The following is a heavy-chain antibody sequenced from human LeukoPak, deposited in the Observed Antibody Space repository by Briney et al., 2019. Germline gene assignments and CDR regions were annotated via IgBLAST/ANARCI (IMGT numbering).Heavy chain of an antibody. CDR3: ASSLRAIVGASDAFDI. CDR2: IWYDGSNK. Sequence: GGSLRLSCAVSGFTFSSYGMHWVRQAPGKGLEWVAVIWYDGSNKYYADSVKGRFAISRDNAKNSLYFQMNSLRAEDTAVYYCASSLRAIVGASDAFDIWGQGTMVTVSS. D-gene: IGHD1-26*01. J-gene: IGHJ3*02. CDR1: GFTFSSYG. V-gene: IGHV3-33*03.